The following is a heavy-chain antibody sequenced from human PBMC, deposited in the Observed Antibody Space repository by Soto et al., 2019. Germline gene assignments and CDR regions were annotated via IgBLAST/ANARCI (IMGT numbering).Heavy chain of an antibody. J-gene: IGHJ3*02. D-gene: IGHD2-15*01. CDR3: AKDLHPDIVSPAFDI. Sequence: PGGSLRLSCAASGFTFSSYGMHWVRQAPGKGLEWVAVISYDGSNKYYADSVKGRFTISRDNSKNTLYLQMNSLRAEDTAVYYCAKDLHPDIVSPAFDIWGQGTMVTVSS. CDR2: ISYDGSNK. CDR1: GFTFSSYG. V-gene: IGHV3-30*18.